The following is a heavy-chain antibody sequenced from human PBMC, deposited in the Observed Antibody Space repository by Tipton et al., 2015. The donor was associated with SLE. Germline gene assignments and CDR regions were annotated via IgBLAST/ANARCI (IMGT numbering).Heavy chain of an antibody. Sequence: SLRLSCAASGFTFSSHAMSWVRQAPGKGLEWVSAISVSGGSTYYAVSVKGRFTISRDNSRNTLYLQMNSLRAEDTAIYYCAKRGATYYYDSSGYDYFDYWSQGTQVTVSS. D-gene: IGHD3-22*01. J-gene: IGHJ4*02. V-gene: IGHV3-23*01. CDR1: GFTFSSHA. CDR2: ISVSGGST. CDR3: AKRGATYYYDSSGYDYFDY.